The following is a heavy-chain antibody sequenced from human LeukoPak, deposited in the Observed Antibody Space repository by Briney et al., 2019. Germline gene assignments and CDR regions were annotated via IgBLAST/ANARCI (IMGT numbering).Heavy chain of an antibody. CDR2: IYYSGST. CDR1: GGSFSGYY. V-gene: IGHV4-30-4*08. Sequence: SETLSLTCAVYGGSFSGYYWSWIRQPPGRGLEWIGYIYYSGSTYQNPSLKSRVTISVDTSKNQFSLKLSSVTAADTAVYYCARGATDFYDFWSNWGQGTLVTVPS. CDR3: ARGATDFYDFWSN. J-gene: IGHJ4*02. D-gene: IGHD3-3*01.